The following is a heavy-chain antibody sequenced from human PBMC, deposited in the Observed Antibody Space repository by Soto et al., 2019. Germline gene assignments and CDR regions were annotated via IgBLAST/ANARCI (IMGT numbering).Heavy chain of an antibody. CDR3: ARGEYDILTGYYGYGMDV. Sequence: SETLSLTCPVAGCSISSGGYYWSWIRQHPGKGLEWIGYIYYSGSTYYNPSLKSRVTISVDTSKNQFSLKLSSVTAADTAVYYCARGEYDILTGYYGYGMDVWGQGTTVTVSS. CDR2: IYYSGST. V-gene: IGHV4-31*03. CDR1: GCSISSGGYY. D-gene: IGHD3-9*01. J-gene: IGHJ6*02.